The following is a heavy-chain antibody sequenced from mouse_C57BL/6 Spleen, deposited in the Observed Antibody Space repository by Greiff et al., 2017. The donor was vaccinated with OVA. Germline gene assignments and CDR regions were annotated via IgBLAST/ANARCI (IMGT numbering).Heavy chain of an antibody. Sequence: VQLQQSGPELVKPGASVKISCKASGYTFTDYYMNWVKQSHGKSLEWIGDINPNNGGTSYNQKFKGKATLTVDKSSSTAYMELRSLTSEDSAVYYCARRFYYGSRRWYFDVWGTGTTVTVSS. CDR3: ARRFYYGSRRWYFDV. D-gene: IGHD1-1*01. J-gene: IGHJ1*03. CDR1: GYTFTDYY. V-gene: IGHV1-26*01. CDR2: INPNNGGT.